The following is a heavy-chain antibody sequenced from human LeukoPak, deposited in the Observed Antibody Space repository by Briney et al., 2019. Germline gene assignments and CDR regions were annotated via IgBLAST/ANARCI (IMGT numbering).Heavy chain of an antibody. J-gene: IGHJ2*01. CDR3: ARRYCSGGSCRGWYFDL. Sequence: SETLSLTCTVSGVSIRSYYWSWIRQPPGKGLEWIGYIYYSGSTKYNPSLKSRVTISVDTSKNQFSLKLSSVTAADTAVYYCARRYCSGGSCRGWYFDLWGRGTLATVSS. CDR1: GVSIRSYY. D-gene: IGHD2-15*01. V-gene: IGHV4-59*08. CDR2: IYYSGST.